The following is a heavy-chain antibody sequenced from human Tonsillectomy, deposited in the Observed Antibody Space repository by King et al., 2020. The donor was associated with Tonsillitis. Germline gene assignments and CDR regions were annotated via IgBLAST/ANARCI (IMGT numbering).Heavy chain of an antibody. CDR2: IYDSENT. Sequence: VQLQESGPGLVKPSQTLSLTCTVSGGSISGGANYWSWIRQHPGKGLEWSGDIYDSENTYYNPSLKSRLTISVDTSKNQLSLKLISVTAADTAVYYCGRYGGGVFDPWGQGTLVTVSS. CDR3: GRYGGGVFDP. V-gene: IGHV4-31*03. CDR1: GGSISGGANY. J-gene: IGHJ5*02. D-gene: IGHD4-23*01.